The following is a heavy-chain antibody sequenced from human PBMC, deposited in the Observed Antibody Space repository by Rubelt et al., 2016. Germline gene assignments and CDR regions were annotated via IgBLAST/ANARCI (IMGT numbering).Heavy chain of an antibody. V-gene: IGHV3-74*01. D-gene: IGHD3-10*01. CDR3: ARVHGSGSSFYYYYGMDV. J-gene: IGHJ6*02. CDR1: GFTFSSYW. Sequence: CAASGFTFSSYWMHWVRQAPGKGLVWVSRINSDGSSTSYADSVKGRFTISRDNAKNTLYLQMNSLRAEDTAVYYCARVHGSGSSFYYYYGMDVWGQGTTVTVSS. CDR2: INSDGSST.